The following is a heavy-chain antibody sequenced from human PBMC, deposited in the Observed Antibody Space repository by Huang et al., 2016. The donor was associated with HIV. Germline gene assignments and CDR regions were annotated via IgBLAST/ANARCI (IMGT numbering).Heavy chain of an antibody. Sequence: QVQLEQSGSELKKPGASVRISCGASGYTFTEDAMNWGRQSPGEGLEWLGWINTHNDNPTYAHGFKGRCGFALDTSVSTAYRQISGLQTDETAIYECARGIVVTSNNWFDPWGQGTLVTVSS. J-gene: IGHJ5*02. CDR2: INTHNDNP. CDR3: ARGIVVTSNNWFDP. V-gene: IGHV7-4-1*02. CDR1: GYTFTEDA. D-gene: IGHD2-21*02.